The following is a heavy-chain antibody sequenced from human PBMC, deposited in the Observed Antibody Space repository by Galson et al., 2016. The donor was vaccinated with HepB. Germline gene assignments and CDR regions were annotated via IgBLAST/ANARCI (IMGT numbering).Heavy chain of an antibody. CDR2: IYPGDSDS. CDR1: GSSFTNYW. D-gene: IGHD5-24*01. Sequence: QSGAEVKKPGESLRISCKASGSSFTNYWIGWVRQLPGKGLEWMGIIYPGDSDSRYSPSFQGQVTISADKSISSAYLQWSSLKASDTAIYYCVRHSGDGYNYVQDRGQGTLVTVSS. V-gene: IGHV5-51*01. J-gene: IGHJ4*02. CDR3: VRHSGDGYNYVQD.